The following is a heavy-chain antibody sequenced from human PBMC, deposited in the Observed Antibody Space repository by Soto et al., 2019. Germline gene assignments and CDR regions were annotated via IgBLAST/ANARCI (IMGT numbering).Heavy chain of an antibody. CDR2: IYYSGST. CDR3: AIAQYYGFWSGYYIRSRPTGNNWFDP. Sequence: PSETLSLTCTVSGGSISSSSYYWGWIRQPPGKGLEWIGSIYYSGSTYYNPSLKSRVTISVDTSKNQFSLKLSSVTAADTAVYYCAIAQYYGFWSGYYIRSRPTGNNWFDPWGQGTLVTVSS. V-gene: IGHV4-39*01. J-gene: IGHJ5*02. CDR1: GGSISSSSYY. D-gene: IGHD3-3*01.